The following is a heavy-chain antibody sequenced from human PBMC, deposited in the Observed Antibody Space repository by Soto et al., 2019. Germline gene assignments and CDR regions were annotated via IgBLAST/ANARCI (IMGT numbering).Heavy chain of an antibody. Sequence: LSLTCTVSGGSTSSYYWSWIRQPPGKGLEWIGYIYYSGSTNYNPSLKSRVTISVDTSKNQFSLKLSSVTAADTAVYYCARVTYYDFWSGYYLLDPWGQGTLVTVSS. J-gene: IGHJ5*02. CDR3: ARVTYYDFWSGYYLLDP. CDR2: IYYSGST. CDR1: GGSTSSYY. V-gene: IGHV4-59*01. D-gene: IGHD3-3*01.